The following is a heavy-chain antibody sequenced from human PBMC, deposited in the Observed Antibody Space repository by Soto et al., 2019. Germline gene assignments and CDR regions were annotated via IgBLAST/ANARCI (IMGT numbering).Heavy chain of an antibody. CDR2: IWYDGSNK. CDR1: GFTFSSYG. CDR3: ARDYGDYSHYYYGMDV. D-gene: IGHD4-17*01. J-gene: IGHJ6*02. V-gene: IGHV3-33*01. Sequence: QVQLVESGGGVVQPGRSLRLSCAASGFTFSSYGMHWVRQAPGKGLEWVAVIWYDGSNKYYADSVKGRFTISRDNSKNTLNLQVNSPRAEDTAVHYCARDYGDYSHYYYGMDVWGQGTTVTVSS.